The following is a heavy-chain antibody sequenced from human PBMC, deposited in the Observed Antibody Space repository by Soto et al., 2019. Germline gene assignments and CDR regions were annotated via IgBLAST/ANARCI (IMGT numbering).Heavy chain of an antibody. V-gene: IGHV3-23*01. CDR2: ISGSGGST. D-gene: IGHD1-26*01. CDR3: EKGSGRYLYYYYGMDV. J-gene: IGHJ6*02. CDR1: GFTFSSYA. Sequence: GGSLRLSFAASGFTFSSYAMSWVRQAPGKGLEWVSAISGSGGSTYYADSVKGRFTISRDNSKNTLYLQMNSLRAEDTAVYYWEKGSGRYLYYYYGMDVWGQGTTVTV.